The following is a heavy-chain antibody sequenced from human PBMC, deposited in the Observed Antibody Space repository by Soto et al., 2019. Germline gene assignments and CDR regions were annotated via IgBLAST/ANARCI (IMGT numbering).Heavy chain of an antibody. CDR1: GDSISSSY. V-gene: IGHV4-59*01. J-gene: IGHJ5*02. Sequence: PSETLSLTCSVSGDSISSSYWIWIRQPPGKGLEWIGYIYYSGSTNYNPSLKSRVTISLDTSKNQFSLKVSSVTAADTAVYYCERGYDWFEPWGQGTLVTVSS. CDR2: IYYSGST. D-gene: IGHD5-12*01. CDR3: ERGYDWFEP.